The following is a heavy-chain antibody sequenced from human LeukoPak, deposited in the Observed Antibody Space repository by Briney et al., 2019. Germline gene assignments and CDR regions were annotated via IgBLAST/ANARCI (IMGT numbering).Heavy chain of an antibody. J-gene: IGHJ5*02. Sequence: ASLKGSCKASRDTFTRYGICSGRQTPGQGLEWMGWISVYNDNTTYAKKIQGRVTMTEDKSTSTAYMELRSVRSADTDVYYCARSPAAPYSSSSRRQDWFDPWGQGTLVTVSS. V-gene: IGHV1-18*01. CDR2: ISVYNDNT. CDR1: RDTFTRYG. CDR3: ARSPAAPYSSSSRRQDWFDP. D-gene: IGHD6-13*01.